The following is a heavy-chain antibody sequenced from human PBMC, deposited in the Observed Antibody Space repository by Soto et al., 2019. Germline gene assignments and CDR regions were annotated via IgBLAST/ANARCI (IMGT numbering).Heavy chain of an antibody. V-gene: IGHV3-33*06. CDR1: GFIFSNHF. J-gene: IGHJ3*01. CDR3: AKESDTLDV. Sequence: QVQLVESGGGVVQPGNSLRLSCAASGFIFSNHFMHWVRQAPGKGLEWLAGIWYDGNTEFYAESLKGRLTISRDTSKNTLYLEMSSLRAEDTAMYYCAKESDTLDVWGQGTMVIVS. CDR2: IWYDGNTE.